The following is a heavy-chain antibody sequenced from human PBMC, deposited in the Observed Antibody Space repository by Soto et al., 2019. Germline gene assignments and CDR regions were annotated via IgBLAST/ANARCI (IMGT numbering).Heavy chain of an antibody. CDR3: ARSPSTGWYYFDY. D-gene: IGHD6-19*01. CDR2: IYYSGST. V-gene: IGHV4-59*12. Sequence: SETLSLTCTVSGVSISSYYWSWIRQPPGKGLEWIGYIYYSGSTNYNPSLKSRVTISVDTSKNTLYLQMNSLRAEDTAIYYCARSPSTGWYYFDYWGQGTLVTVSS. CDR1: GVSISSYY. J-gene: IGHJ4*02.